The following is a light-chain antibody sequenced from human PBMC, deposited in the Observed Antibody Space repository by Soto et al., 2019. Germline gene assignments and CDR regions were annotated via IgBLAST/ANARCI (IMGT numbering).Light chain of an antibody. Sequence: QSVLTQPPSASGTPGQRVTISCSGGTSKIGSNSVNWYRQLPGTAPKLLMYRDDQRPSGVPDRFSGSKSGTSASLAISGLHSDDEADYYCATWDDSLNGLXXGTGTKVTVL. CDR1: TSKIGSNS. CDR3: ATWDDSLNGLX. V-gene: IGLV1-44*01. J-gene: IGLJ1*01. CDR2: RDD.